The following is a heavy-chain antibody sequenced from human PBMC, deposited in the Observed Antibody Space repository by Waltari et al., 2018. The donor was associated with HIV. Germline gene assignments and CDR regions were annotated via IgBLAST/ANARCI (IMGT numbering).Heavy chain of an antibody. D-gene: IGHD3-3*02. J-gene: IGHJ5*02. V-gene: IGHV1-69*13. CDR2: ITPVFATT. CDR3: ARRLADHLNWFAP. Sequence: VQLVQSGAEMKKPGSSVRVSCKCSRDVFTNFSFNWLRQAPGQRPEWMAEITPVFATTDYARKFRGRVTLSADKSASTIYMDLRSLTSVTAADTAVYYCARRLADHLNWFAPWGQGTLVTVSS. CDR1: RDVFTNFS.